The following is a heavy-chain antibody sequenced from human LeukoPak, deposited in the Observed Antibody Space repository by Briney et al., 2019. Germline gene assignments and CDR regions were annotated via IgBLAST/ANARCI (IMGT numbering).Heavy chain of an antibody. V-gene: IGHV3-64D*06. CDR3: VRGTGY. Sequence: GGSLTLFCSVSGFTFSTYVMHWVRQAPGKGLEYVSAISSNGDNTYYADSVKGRFTISRDNSKNTLYLQMSSLRPDDTAVFFCVRGTGYWGQGTLVSVSS. CDR1: GFTFSTYV. J-gene: IGHJ4*02. CDR2: ISSNGDNT.